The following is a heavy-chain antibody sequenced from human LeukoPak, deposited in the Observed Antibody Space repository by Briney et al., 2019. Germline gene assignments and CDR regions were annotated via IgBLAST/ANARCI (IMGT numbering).Heavy chain of an antibody. CDR1: GYTFTGYY. D-gene: IGHD3-3*02. CDR2: INPNSGGT. V-gene: IGHV1-2*02. J-gene: IGHJ4*02. Sequence: ASVKVSCKASGYTFTGYYMHWVRQAPRQGLEWMGWINPNSGGTNYAQKFQGRVTMTRGTSISTAYMELSRLRSDDTAVYYCARVDHFWSGYPTDYWGQGTLVTVSS. CDR3: ARVDHFWSGYPTDY.